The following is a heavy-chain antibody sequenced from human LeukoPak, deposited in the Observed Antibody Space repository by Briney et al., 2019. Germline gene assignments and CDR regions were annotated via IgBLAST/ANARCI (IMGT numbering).Heavy chain of an antibody. CDR2: IGTAGDT. CDR3: ARGDFWSGSSDY. D-gene: IGHD3-3*01. V-gene: IGHV3-13*01. Sequence: GGSLRLSSAASGFTFSTYDMHWVRQATGKGLEWVSGIGTAGDTYYSGSVKGRFTISRENAKNSLYLQMNSLRAGDTAVYYCARGDFWSGSSDYWGQGTLVTVSS. J-gene: IGHJ4*02. CDR1: GFTFSTYD.